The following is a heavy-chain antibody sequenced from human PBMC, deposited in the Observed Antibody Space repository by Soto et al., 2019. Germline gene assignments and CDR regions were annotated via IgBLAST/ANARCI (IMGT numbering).Heavy chain of an antibody. J-gene: IGHJ4*02. CDR3: ARKGYYDSSGSFDY. D-gene: IGHD3-22*01. V-gene: IGHV4-59*01. Sequence: SETLSLTCTVSGGSISSYYWSWIRQPPGKGLEWIGYIYYSGSTNYNPSLKSRVTISVDTSKNQFSLKLSSVTAADTAVYYCARKGYYDSSGSFDYWGQGTLVTVSS. CDR2: IYYSGST. CDR1: GGSISSYY.